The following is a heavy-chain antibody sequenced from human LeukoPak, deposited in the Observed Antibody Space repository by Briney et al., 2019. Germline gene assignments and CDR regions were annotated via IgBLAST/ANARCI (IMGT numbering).Heavy chain of an antibody. J-gene: IGHJ4*02. CDR2: INHSGST. V-gene: IGHV4-34*01. Sequence: QPSETLSLTCAVYGGSFSGYYWSWIRQPPGKGLEWIGEINHSGSTNYNPSLKSRVTISVDTSKNQFSLKLSSVTAADTAVYYCARARTRITIFGVVTYFDYWGQGTLVTVSS. CDR3: ARARTRITIFGVVTYFDY. CDR1: GGSFSGYY. D-gene: IGHD3-3*01.